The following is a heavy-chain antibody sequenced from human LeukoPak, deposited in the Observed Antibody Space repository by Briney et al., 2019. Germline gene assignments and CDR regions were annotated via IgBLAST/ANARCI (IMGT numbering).Heavy chain of an antibody. V-gene: IGHV3-7*02. D-gene: IGHD6-13*01. CDR3: ARCSDHSTLGDFDH. Sequence: PGGSLRLSCAASGFTFSSFWMSWVRQAPGKGLEWVAHIKEDGSMLSYVDSVKGRFTISRDNAKNSVYLQMNSLRAEDTAVYYCARCSDHSTLGDFDHWGQGTLVTVSS. J-gene: IGHJ4*02. CDR1: GFTFSSFW. CDR2: IKEDGSML.